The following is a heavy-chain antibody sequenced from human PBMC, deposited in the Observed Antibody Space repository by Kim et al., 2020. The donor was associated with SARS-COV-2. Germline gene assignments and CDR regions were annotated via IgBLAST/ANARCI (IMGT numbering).Heavy chain of an antibody. CDR1: GYTFTGYY. Sequence: ASVKVSCKASGYTFTGYYMHCVRQAPGQGLEWMGRINPNSGGTNYVQKFQGRVTMTRDTSISTAYMELSRLRSDDTAVYYCASPVGYDILTGYYGRDYYYGMDVWGQGTTVTVSS. V-gene: IGHV1-2*06. D-gene: IGHD3-9*01. J-gene: IGHJ6*02. CDR2: INPNSGGT. CDR3: ASPVGYDILTGYYGRDYYYGMDV.